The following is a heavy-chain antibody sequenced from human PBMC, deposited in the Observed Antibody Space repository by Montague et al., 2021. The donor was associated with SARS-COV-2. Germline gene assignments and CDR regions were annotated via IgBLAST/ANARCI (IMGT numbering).Heavy chain of an antibody. CDR1: GGSFNSYY. V-gene: IGHV4-34*01. CDR2: ITHSGLT. Sequence: SETLSLTCAVSGGSFNSYYSSWIHQPQGEGLELIVEITHSGLTNYSSSLKSRVTISEDTSKNQFSLRLTSVTAADAAVYYCALAAYTTGQDSFDVWGQGTIVTVSS. D-gene: IGHD2-2*02. J-gene: IGHJ3*01. CDR3: ALAAYTTGQDSFDV.